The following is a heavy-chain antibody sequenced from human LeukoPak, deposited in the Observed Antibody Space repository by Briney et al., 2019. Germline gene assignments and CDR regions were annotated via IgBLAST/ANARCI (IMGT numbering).Heavy chain of an antibody. D-gene: IGHD6-19*01. V-gene: IGHV3-74*01. CDR1: GFTFSSYW. J-gene: IGHJ4*02. CDR2: INSDGTIT. Sequence: GGSLRLSCAASGFTFSSYWMHWARQAPGKGLVWVSRINSDGTITSYADSVKGRFTISRDNAKNTLYLQMNSLRAEDTAVYYCARANSGLYAFDYWGQGTLVTVSS. CDR3: ARANSGLYAFDY.